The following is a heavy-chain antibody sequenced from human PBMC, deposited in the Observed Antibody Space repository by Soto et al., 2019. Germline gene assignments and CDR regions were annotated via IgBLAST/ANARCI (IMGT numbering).Heavy chain of an antibody. Sequence: SETLSLTCTVSGGSISSYYWSWIRQPPGKGLEWIGYIYYSGSTNYNPSLKSRVTISVDTSKNQFSLKLSSVTAADTAVYYCARALVVADRRDYYYDGKDVWGQGTTVTVSS. V-gene: IGHV4-59*01. CDR2: IYYSGST. CDR1: GGSISSYY. J-gene: IGHJ6*02. CDR3: ARALVVADRRDYYYDGKDV. D-gene: IGHD6-19*01.